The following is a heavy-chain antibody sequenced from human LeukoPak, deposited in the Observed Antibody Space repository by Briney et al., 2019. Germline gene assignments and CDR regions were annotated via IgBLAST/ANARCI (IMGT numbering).Heavy chain of an antibody. Sequence: PGGSLRLSCAASGFTFSSYGMHWVRQAPGKGLEWVAVIWYDGSNKYYADSVKGRFTISRDNSKNTLYLQMNSLRAEDTAVYYCARGRSSDIVVVPAAISRANYYYYYYMDVWGKGTTVTVSS. CDR2: IWYDGSNK. CDR1: GFTFSSYG. J-gene: IGHJ6*03. D-gene: IGHD2-2*02. CDR3: ARGRSSDIVVVPAAISRANYYYYYYMDV. V-gene: IGHV3-33*01.